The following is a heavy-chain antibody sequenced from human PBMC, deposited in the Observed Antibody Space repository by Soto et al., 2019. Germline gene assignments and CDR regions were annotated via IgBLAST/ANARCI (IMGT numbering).Heavy chain of an antibody. D-gene: IGHD6-13*01. J-gene: IGHJ4*02. CDR3: VKDRWVDY. Sequence: GALRLSCSVSGFTFSSYAMHWVRQAPGKGLEYVSSISSDGGSTYYPDSVKGRFTISXXXXKXXXYXQXXXLRVEDTAVYYCVKDRWVDYWGQGTLVTVSS. V-gene: IGHV3-64D*06. CDR2: ISSDGGST. CDR1: GFTFSSYA.